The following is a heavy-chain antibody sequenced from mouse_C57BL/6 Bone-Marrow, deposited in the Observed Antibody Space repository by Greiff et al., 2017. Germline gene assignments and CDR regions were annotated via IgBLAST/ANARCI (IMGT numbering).Heavy chain of an antibody. V-gene: IGHV5-6*01. D-gene: IGHD2-1*01. J-gene: IGHJ3*01. CDR1: GFTFRSSG. Sequence: EVQGVESGGDLVKPGGSLKLSCAASGFTFRSSGMSWVRQTPDKRLEWVATISSGGSYTYYPDSVKGRFTISRDNAKNTLYLQMSSLKSEDTAMYYCARLGNSAWFAYWGQGTLVTVSA. CDR3: ARLGNSAWFAY. CDR2: ISSGGSYT.